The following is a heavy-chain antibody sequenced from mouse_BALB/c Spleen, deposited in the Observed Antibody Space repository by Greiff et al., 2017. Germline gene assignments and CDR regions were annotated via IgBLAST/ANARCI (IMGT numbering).Heavy chain of an antibody. CDR2: ISTYYGDA. D-gene: IGHD4-1*01. CDR1: GYTFTDYA. V-gene: IGHV1S137*01. CDR3: GRVTNWGYYFDY. J-gene: IGHJ2*01. Sequence: QVQLQQSGAELVRPGVSVKISCKGSGYTFTDYAMHWVKQSHAKSLEWIGVISTYYGDASYNQKFKGKATMTVDKSSSTAYMELARLASEDSAIYYCGRVTNWGYYFDYWGQGTTLTVSS.